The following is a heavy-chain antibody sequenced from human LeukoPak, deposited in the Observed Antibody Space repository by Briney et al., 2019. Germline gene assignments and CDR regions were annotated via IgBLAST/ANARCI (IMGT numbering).Heavy chain of an antibody. Sequence: PGGSLRLSCAASGFSFSNYGMNWVRQAPGKGLEWVSSITSTSSSSSYVDYADSVKGRFTISRDNSKNTLYLQMNSLRAEDTAVYYCAKDLDDGVATNYYYGMDVWGQGTTVTVSS. CDR2: ITSTSSSSSYV. J-gene: IGHJ6*02. CDR1: GFSFSNYG. D-gene: IGHD3/OR15-3a*01. V-gene: IGHV3-23*01. CDR3: AKDLDDGVATNYYYGMDV.